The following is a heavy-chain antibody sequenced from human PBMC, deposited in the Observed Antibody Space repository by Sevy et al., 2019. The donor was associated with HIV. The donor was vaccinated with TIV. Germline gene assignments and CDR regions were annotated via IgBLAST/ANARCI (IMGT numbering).Heavy chain of an antibody. V-gene: IGHV3-30*18. CDR1: GFTFSSYG. D-gene: IGHD6-19*01. J-gene: IGHJ4*02. CDR2: ISYDGSNK. CDR3: AKDRIAVAGSLRVYFDY. Sequence: GGSLRLSCAASGFTFSSYGMHWVRQAPGKGLEWVAVISYDGSNKYYAYSVKGRFTISRDNSKNTLYLQMNSLRAEDTAVYYCAKDRIAVAGSLRVYFDYWGQGTLVTVSS.